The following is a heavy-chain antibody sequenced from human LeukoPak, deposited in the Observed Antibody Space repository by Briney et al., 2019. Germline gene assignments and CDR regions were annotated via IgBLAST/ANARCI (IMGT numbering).Heavy chain of an antibody. V-gene: IGHV3-23*01. CDR3: AKSPPDCTSTSCYSGS. D-gene: IGHD2-2*01. Sequence: GGSLRLSCAASGFTFSDYYMSWIRQAPGKGLEWVSAISGSGVSTHYADSVKGRFTISRDNSKNTLYLQMNSLRAEDTAVYYCAKSPPDCTSTSCYSGSWGQGTLVTVSS. J-gene: IGHJ4*02. CDR2: ISGSGVST. CDR1: GFTFSDYY.